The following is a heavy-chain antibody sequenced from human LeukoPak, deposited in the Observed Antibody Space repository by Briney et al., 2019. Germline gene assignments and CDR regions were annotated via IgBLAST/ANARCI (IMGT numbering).Heavy chain of an antibody. V-gene: IGHV4-34*01. J-gene: IGHJ3*02. Sequence: PSETLSLTCAVYGGSFSGYYWSWIRQPPGKGLEWIGEINHSGSTNYNPSLKSRVTISVDTSKNQFSLKLSSVTAADTAVYYCAKEGATYYDFWSGYYSQRPDAFDIWGQGTMVTVSS. CDR3: AKEGATYYDFWSGYYSQRPDAFDI. D-gene: IGHD3-3*01. CDR1: GGSFSGYY. CDR2: INHSGST.